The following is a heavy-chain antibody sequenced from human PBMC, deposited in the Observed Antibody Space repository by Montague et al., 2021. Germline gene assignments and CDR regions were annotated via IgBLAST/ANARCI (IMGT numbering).Heavy chain of an antibody. CDR3: ARGGWQLSFDY. CDR1: GFTVRSNY. CDR2: IYSDNST. D-gene: IGHD6-13*01. V-gene: IGHV3-66*01. J-gene: IGHJ4*02. Sequence: SLRLSCAASGFTVRSNYMSWVRQAPRKGLEWVSIIYSDNSTYYADSVKGRFTIFRDNSKNTLYLQINSLRAEDTAVFYCARGGWQLSFDYWGQGTLVTVSS.